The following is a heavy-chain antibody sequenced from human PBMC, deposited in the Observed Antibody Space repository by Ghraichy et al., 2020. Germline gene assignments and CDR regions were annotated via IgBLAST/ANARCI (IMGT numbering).Heavy chain of an antibody. D-gene: IGHD2-15*01. CDR3: ALAQGRPYSTHDY. J-gene: IGHJ4*02. CDR1: GGSISSSTWY. V-gene: IGHV4-39*01. Sequence: SETLSLTCTVSGGSISSSTWYWGWIRQPPGKELEWIGNVFYSGSTNYNPSLRSRVTISVDTSKNQFSLKLRSVTAADTAVYYCALAQGRPYSTHDYWGQGTLVTVSS. CDR2: VFYSGST.